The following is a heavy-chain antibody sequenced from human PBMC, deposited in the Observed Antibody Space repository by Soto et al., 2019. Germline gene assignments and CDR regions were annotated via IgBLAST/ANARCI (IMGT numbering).Heavy chain of an antibody. J-gene: IGHJ6*04. V-gene: IGHV3-30*02. CDR2: IWYDGSNK. D-gene: IGHD3-10*01. Sequence: GGSLRLSCAASGFTFSSYGMHWVRQAPGKGLEWVAVIWYDGSNKYYADSVKGRFTISRDNSKNTLYLQMNSLRAEDTAVYYCAKDHYYGSGSLLYYYYYGMDVWGKGTTVTVSS. CDR3: AKDHYYGSGSLLYYYYYGMDV. CDR1: GFTFSSYG.